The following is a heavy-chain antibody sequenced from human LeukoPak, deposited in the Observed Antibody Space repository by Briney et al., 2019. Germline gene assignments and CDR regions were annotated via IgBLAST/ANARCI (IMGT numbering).Heavy chain of an antibody. D-gene: IGHD6-19*01. J-gene: IGHJ4*02. CDR1: GFTFSSYG. V-gene: IGHV3-30*18. CDR2: ILYDGSEK. Sequence: GRSLRLSCAASGFTFSSYGMHWVRQAPGKGLEWVAVILYDGSEKYYADSVKGRFTISRDNPKNTLYLQMNSLRAEDTAVYYCAKGPSRGSSGWYDYWGRGTLVTVSS. CDR3: AKGPSRGSSGWYDY.